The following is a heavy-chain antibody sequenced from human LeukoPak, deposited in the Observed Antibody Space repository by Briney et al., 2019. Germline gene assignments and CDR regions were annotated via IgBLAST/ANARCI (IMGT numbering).Heavy chain of an antibody. CDR2: ISAYNGST. J-gene: IGHJ4*02. Sequence: ASVKVSCKASGYTFIEYYMHWVRQAPGQGLEWMGWISAYNGSTNYAQKLQGRVTMTTDTSTSTAYMELRSLRSDDTAVYYCARGAYSPLRYFDWLLYYFDYWGQGTLVTVSS. CDR1: GYTFIEYY. V-gene: IGHV1-18*04. D-gene: IGHD3-9*01. CDR3: ARGAYSPLRYFDWLLYYFDY.